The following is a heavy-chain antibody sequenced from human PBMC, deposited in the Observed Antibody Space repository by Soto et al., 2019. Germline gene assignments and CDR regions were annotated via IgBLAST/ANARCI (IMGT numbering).Heavy chain of an antibody. J-gene: IGHJ3*02. CDR1: GYTLTEVS. V-gene: IGHV1-24*01. CDR2: LDPEDGET. CDR3: ATGASDGYCSGGSCYSDAFDI. Sequence: ASVKVSCKVSGYTLTEVSMHWVRQAPGKGLEWMGGLDPEDGETIYAQKFQGRVTMTEDTSTDTAYMELSSLRSEDTAVYYCATGASDGYCSGGSCYSDAFDIWGQGTMVTVSS. D-gene: IGHD2-15*01.